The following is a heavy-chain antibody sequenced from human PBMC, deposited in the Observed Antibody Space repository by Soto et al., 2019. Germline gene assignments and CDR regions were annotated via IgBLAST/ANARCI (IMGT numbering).Heavy chain of an antibody. CDR2: ISAYNGNT. V-gene: IGHV1-18*01. J-gene: IGHJ3*02. D-gene: IGHD5-18*01. Sequence: ASVKVSCKASGYTFTSYGISWVRQAPGQGLEWMGWISAYNGNTNYAQKLQGRVTMTTDTSTSTAYMELRSLRSDDTAVYYCARDSRIQLWFSGPSDAFDIWGQGTMVTVSS. CDR3: ARDSRIQLWFSGPSDAFDI. CDR1: GYTFTSYG.